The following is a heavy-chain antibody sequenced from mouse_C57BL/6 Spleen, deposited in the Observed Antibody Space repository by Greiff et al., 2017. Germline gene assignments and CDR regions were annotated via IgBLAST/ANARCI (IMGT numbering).Heavy chain of an antibody. J-gene: IGHJ2*01. V-gene: IGHV5-4*01. CDR2: ISDGGSYT. CDR1: GFTFSSYA. D-gene: IGHD2-3*01. Sequence: EVQRVESGGGLVKPGGSLKLSCAASGFTFSSYAMSWVRQTPEKRLEWVATISDGGSYTYYPDNVKGRFTISRDNAKNNLYLQMSHLKSEDTAMYYCARERDGYYFDYWGQGTTLTVSS. CDR3: ARERDGYYFDY.